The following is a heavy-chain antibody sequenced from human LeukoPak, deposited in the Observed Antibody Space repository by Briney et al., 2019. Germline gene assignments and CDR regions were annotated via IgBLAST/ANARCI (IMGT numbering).Heavy chain of an antibody. CDR3: AHRLGAAAGTGAYDWFDP. D-gene: IGHD6-13*01. V-gene: IGHV2-5*02. CDR1: GFSLSTSGVG. CDR2: SYWDDDK. J-gene: IGHJ5*02. Sequence: VSGPTLVNPTQTLTLTCTFSGFSLSTSGVGVGWIRQPPGKALEWLALSYWDDDKRYSPSLKSRLTITKDTSKNQVVLTMTNMDPADTATYYCAHRLGAAAGTGAYDWFDPWGQGTLVTVSS.